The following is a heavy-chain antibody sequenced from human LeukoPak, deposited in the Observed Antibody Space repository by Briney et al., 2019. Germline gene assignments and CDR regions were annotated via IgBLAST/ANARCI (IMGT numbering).Heavy chain of an antibody. CDR2: IYPGDSDT. CDR1: GYSFANYW. V-gene: IGHV5-51*01. D-gene: IGHD3-22*01. Sequence: GESLKISCKGSGYSFANYWVGWVRQMPGKGLEWMGLIYPGDSDTRYSPSFQGQVTMSVDRSISTAYLQWSSLKASDTAVYYCARGEIGSSGDTNWFDPWGQGTLVTASP. J-gene: IGHJ5*01. CDR3: ARGEIGSSGDTNWFDP.